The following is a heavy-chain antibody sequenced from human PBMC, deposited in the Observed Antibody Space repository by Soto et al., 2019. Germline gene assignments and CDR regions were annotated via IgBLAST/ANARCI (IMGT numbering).Heavy chain of an antibody. D-gene: IGHD5-12*01. J-gene: IGHJ4*02. Sequence: GGALRLSCAASGFTFSSYSMNWVRQAPGKGLEWISYISTTSSSIYYAGSVKGRFTISRDNAKNSLFLQINSLGDEDTAVYYCARKRVAFDYWGQGALVTVSS. CDR2: ISTTSSSI. V-gene: IGHV3-48*02. CDR3: ARKRVAFDY. CDR1: GFTFSSYS.